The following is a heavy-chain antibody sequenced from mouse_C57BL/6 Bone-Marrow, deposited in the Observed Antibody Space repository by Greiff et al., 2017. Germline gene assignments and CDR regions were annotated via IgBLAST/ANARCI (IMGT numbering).Heavy chain of an antibody. CDR2: IDPENGDT. D-gene: IGHD3-2*02. J-gene: IGHJ2*01. CDR1: GFNIKDDY. Sequence: VQLQQSGAELVRPGASVKLSCTASGFNIKDDYMHWVKQRPEQGLEWIGCIDPENGDTEYASKFQGKATITADTSSNTAYLQLSSLTSEDTAVYYCTTHSDSSGFYFDYWGQGTTLTVSS. V-gene: IGHV14-4*01. CDR3: TTHSDSSGFYFDY.